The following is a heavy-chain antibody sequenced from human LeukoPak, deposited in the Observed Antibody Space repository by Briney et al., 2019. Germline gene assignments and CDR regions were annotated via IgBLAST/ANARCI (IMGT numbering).Heavy chain of an antibody. CDR3: ARDRTWGYFDY. D-gene: IGHD3-16*01. CDR2: ISSSSSYT. CDR1: GFTFSDYH. Sequence: TGGSLILSCAASGFTFSDYHMSWIRQAPGKGLEWVSYISSSSSYTNYADSVKGRFTISRDNAKNSLYLQMNSLRAEDTAVYYCARDRTWGYFDYWGQGTLVTVSS. J-gene: IGHJ4*02. V-gene: IGHV3-11*05.